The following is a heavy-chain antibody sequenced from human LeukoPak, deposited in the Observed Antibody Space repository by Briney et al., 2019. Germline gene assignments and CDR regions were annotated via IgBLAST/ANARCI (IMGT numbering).Heavy chain of an antibody. D-gene: IGHD3-22*01. CDR2: ISGSGGST. V-gene: IGHV3-23*01. Sequence: GGSLRLSCAASGFTFSSYAMSWVRQAPGKGLEWVSAISGSGGSTYYADSVKGRFTISRDNSKNTLYLQMNSLRAEDTAVYYCASPYYYDSSGYYSADAFDIWGQGTMVTVSS. CDR1: GFTFSSYA. J-gene: IGHJ3*02. CDR3: ASPYYYDSSGYYSADAFDI.